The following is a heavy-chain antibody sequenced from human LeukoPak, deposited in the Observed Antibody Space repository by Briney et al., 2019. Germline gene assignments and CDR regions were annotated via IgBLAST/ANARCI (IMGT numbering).Heavy chain of an antibody. D-gene: IGHD2-15*01. CDR3: ALYCSGGSCYSPEPTDY. J-gene: IGHJ4*02. CDR1: GYTFTGYY. Sequence: ASVKVSCKASGYTFTGYYMHWVRQAPGQGLEWVGWINPNSGGTNYAQKFQGRVTMTRDTSISTAYMELSRLRSDDTAVYYCALYCSGGSCYSPEPTDYWGQGTLVTVSS. V-gene: IGHV1-2*02. CDR2: INPNSGGT.